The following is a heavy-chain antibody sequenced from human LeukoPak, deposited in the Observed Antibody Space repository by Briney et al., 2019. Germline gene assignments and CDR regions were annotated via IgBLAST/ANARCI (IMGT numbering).Heavy chain of an antibody. D-gene: IGHD5-12*01. J-gene: IGHJ5*02. CDR3: ARGAIVATMGGNWFDP. Sequence: SVKVSCKASGGTFSSYAISWVRQAPGQGLEWMGRIIPILGIANYAQKFQGRVTITADKSTSTAYMELSSLRSEDTAVYYCARGAIVATMGGNWFDPWGQGTLVTVSS. CDR2: IIPILGIA. CDR1: GGTFSSYA. V-gene: IGHV1-69*04.